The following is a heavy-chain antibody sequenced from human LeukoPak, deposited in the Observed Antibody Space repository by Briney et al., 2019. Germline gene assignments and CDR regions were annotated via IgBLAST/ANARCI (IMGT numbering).Heavy chain of an antibody. Sequence: GGSLRLSCAASGFTFSSYSMNWVRQAPGKGLEWVSSIRSSSSYIYYADSVKGRFTISRDNAKNSLYLQMNSLRAEDTAVYYCARDDGGSSSWYPGRWFDPWGQGTLVTVSS. J-gene: IGHJ5*02. CDR2: IRSSSSYI. CDR3: ARDDGGSSSWYPGRWFDP. V-gene: IGHV3-21*01. CDR1: GFTFSSYS. D-gene: IGHD6-13*01.